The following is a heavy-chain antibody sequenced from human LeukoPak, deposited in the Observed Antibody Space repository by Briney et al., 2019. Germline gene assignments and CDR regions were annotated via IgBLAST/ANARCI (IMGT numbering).Heavy chain of an antibody. CDR2: IKQDGSEK. CDR3: AREAVHDFFQYHPWYFDL. D-gene: IGHD3-3*01. J-gene: IGHJ2*01. V-gene: IGHV3-7*01. Sequence: PGGSLRLSCTAPEFTFSYSYMSWVRQAPGKGLEWVASIKQDGSEKYYVDSVKGRFTISRDNAKNSLFLQMSSLKAEDAAVYYCAREAVHDFFQYHPWYFDLWGRGTLVTVSS. CDR1: EFTFSYSY.